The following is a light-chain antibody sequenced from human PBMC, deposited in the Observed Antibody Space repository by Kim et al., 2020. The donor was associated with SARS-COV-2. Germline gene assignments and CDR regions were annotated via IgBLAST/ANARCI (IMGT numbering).Light chain of an antibody. V-gene: IGLV3-1*01. CDR1: KLGDKY. Sequence: VSPEQTASITCSGDKLGDKYACWYQQKPGQSPVLVIYQDSKRPSGIPERFSGSISGNTATLTISGTQAMDEADYYCQAWDSSTVWVFGGGTQLTVL. J-gene: IGLJ3*02. CDR3: QAWDSSTVWV. CDR2: QDS.